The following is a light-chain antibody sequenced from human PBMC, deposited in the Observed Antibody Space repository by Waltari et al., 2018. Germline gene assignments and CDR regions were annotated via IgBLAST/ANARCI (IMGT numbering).Light chain of an antibody. V-gene: IGKV3-20*01. J-gene: IGKJ1*01. CDR2: GAS. Sequence: EIVLTQSSGTLSLSPGEGVILSCRGSQSVSRALAWYQQKPGQAPRLLIYGASNRATGIPDRFSGSGSGTDFSLTISRLEPEDFAVYYCQHYVRLPVTFGQGTKVEIK. CDR3: QHYVRLPVT. CDR1: QSVSRA.